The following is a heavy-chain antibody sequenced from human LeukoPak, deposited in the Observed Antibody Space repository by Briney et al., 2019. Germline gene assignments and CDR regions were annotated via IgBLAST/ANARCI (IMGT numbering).Heavy chain of an antibody. V-gene: IGHV3-7*01. CDR3: ARDYYASGSLDY. J-gene: IGHJ4*02. CDR1: GWSIRNIW. CDR2: IKQDGSAK. D-gene: IGHD3-10*01. Sequence: ASGWSIRNIWMGWVRQNKGKGLEWVAHIKQDGSAKHYGDSVKGRFTISRDNAKNSLYLQMNSLRAEDTAVYFCARDYYASGSLDYWGQGTLVTVSS.